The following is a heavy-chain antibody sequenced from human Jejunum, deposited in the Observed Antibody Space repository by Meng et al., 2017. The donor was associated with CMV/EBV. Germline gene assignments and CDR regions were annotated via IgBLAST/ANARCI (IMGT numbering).Heavy chain of an antibody. CDR3: ARQYNQQSVLDH. CDR2: INHDGSDT. Sequence: CVASGFSIGINWMHWVRQAPGKGLVWVSSINHDGSDTESVDSVKGRFTISRDNAKNTLYLQMNSLRAEDTAIYYCARQYNQQSVLDHWGQGILVTVSS. V-gene: IGHV3-74*01. CDR1: GFSIGINW. J-gene: IGHJ4*02. D-gene: IGHD1-1*01.